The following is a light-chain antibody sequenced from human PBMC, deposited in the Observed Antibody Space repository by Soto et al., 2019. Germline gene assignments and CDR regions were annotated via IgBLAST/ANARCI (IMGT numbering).Light chain of an antibody. CDR1: SSDVGGYNY. J-gene: IGLJ2*01. V-gene: IGLV2-14*03. CDR2: DVT. CDR3: SSYISSGILI. Sequence: QSALTQPASVSGSPGQSISISCTGTSSDVGGYNYVSWYQQHPGIAPKLLIYDVTHRPSGVSTRFSGSKSANTASLTISGLQAEDEADYYCSSYISSGILIFGRGTKLTVL.